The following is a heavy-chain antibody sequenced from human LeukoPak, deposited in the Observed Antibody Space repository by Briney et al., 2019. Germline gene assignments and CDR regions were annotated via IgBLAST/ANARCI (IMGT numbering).Heavy chain of an antibody. J-gene: IGHJ4*02. CDR3: ARDKESRGVFDY. D-gene: IGHD3-10*01. V-gene: IGHV1-18*01. Sequence: ASVEVSCKASGYTFTCYGISWVRQAPGQGIEWMGWISAYNGNTNYAQKLQGGVTMTTDTSTSTAYMELRSLRSDDTAVYYFARDKESRGVFDYWGQGTLVTVSS. CDR1: GYTFTCYG. CDR2: ISAYNGNT.